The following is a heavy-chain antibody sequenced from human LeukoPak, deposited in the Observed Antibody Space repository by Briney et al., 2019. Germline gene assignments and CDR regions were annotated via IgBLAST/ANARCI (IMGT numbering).Heavy chain of an antibody. J-gene: IGHJ4*02. Sequence: ASVKVSCKASGYTFTGYYMHWVRQAPGQGLEWMGWINPNSGGTNYAQKFQGRVTMTRDTSISTAYMELSRLRSDDTAVYYCARDSCSSTSCYSGAYWGQGTLVTVSS. CDR1: GYTFTGYY. CDR2: INPNSGGT. CDR3: ARDSCSSTSCYSGAY. D-gene: IGHD2-2*02. V-gene: IGHV1-2*02.